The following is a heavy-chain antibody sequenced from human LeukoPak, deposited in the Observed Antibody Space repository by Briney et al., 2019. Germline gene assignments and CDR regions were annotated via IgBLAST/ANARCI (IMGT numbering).Heavy chain of an antibody. D-gene: IGHD5-24*01. CDR1: GGSISSYY. Sequence: KPSETLSLTCTVSGGSISSYYWSWIRQPPGKGLEWIGYIYYSGSTNYNPSLKSRVTISVDTSKNQFSLKLSSVTAADTAVYYCARAGTVEMTPLDYWGQGTLVTVSS. V-gene: IGHV4-59*01. CDR3: ARAGTVEMTPLDY. CDR2: IYYSGST. J-gene: IGHJ4*02.